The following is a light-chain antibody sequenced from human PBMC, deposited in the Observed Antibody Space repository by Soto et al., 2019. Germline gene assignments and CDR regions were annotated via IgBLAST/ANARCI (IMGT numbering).Light chain of an antibody. Sequence: QSALTQPASVSGSPGQSITLSCTGTSSDVGGYNYVSWYQPHPGKAPKLMIYDVSNRPSGVSNRFSGSKSGNTASLTISGLQAEDEADYYCSSYTSSSTLYVFGTGTKLTVL. CDR3: SSYTSSSTLYV. V-gene: IGLV2-14*01. J-gene: IGLJ1*01. CDR2: DVS. CDR1: SSDVGGYNY.